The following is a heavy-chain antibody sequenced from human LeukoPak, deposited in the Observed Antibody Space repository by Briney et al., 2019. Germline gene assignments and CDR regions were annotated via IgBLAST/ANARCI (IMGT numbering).Heavy chain of an antibody. CDR3: AKDSCSSTTCFWDY. J-gene: IGHJ4*02. Sequence: GGSLRLSFAASGFTFSTYAMNWVRQAPGKGLEWVSAISGSGGSTYYADSVKGRFTISRDNSNNTLYLQMKSLRADDTALYYCAKDSCSSTTCFWDYWGQGTLVTVSS. CDR2: ISGSGGST. V-gene: IGHV3-23*01. D-gene: IGHD2-2*01. CDR1: GFTFSTYA.